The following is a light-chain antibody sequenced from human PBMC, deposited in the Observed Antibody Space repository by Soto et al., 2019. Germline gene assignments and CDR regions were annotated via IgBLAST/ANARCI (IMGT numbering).Light chain of an antibody. CDR1: QNINSW. V-gene: IGKV1-5*01. J-gene: IGKJ1*01. Sequence: DIHMTQSPSPLSASVGDRVTITCRASQNINSWLAWYQQKPGKAPKLLIYDASSLESGVPSRFSGSGSGTEFTLTISSLQPDDFATYYCQQYNSYPTFGQGTKVDIK. CDR3: QQYNSYPT. CDR2: DAS.